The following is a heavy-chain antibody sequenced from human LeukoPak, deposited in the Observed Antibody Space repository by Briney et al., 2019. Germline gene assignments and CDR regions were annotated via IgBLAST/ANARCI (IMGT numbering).Heavy chain of an antibody. D-gene: IGHD3-10*01. V-gene: IGHV3-30*18. CDR3: VKEQGSGSYRTADY. Sequence: GGSLRLSCADSGFTFSSCGMHWVRQAPGKGLEWVAVITYDGDTTYFEDSVKGRFTISRDTSKSTLYLQMNSLGAEDTAVYYCVKEQGSGSYRTADYWGQGTLVTVSS. J-gene: IGHJ4*02. CDR1: GFTFSSCG. CDR2: ITYDGDTT.